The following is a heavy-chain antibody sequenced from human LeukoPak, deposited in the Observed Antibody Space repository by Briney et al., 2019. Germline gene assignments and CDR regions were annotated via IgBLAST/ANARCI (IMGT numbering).Heavy chain of an antibody. D-gene: IGHD3-9*01. CDR3: ASLGAFSGYFDWLYPYYFDY. Sequence: PSETLSLTCTVSGGSISSSSYYWGWIRQPPGKGLEWIGSIYYSGSTYYNPSLKSRVTISVDTSKNQFSLKLSSVTAADTAVYYCASLGAFSGYFDWLYPYYFDYWGQGTLVTVSS. CDR1: GGSISSSSYY. V-gene: IGHV4-39*07. CDR2: IYYSGST. J-gene: IGHJ4*02.